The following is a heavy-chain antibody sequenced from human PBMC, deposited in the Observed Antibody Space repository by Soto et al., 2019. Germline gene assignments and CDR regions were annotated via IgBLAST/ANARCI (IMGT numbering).Heavy chain of an antibody. V-gene: IGHV3-33*01. D-gene: IGHD6-6*01. CDR3: ARETGGGYSSSSFEY. Sequence: PGGSLRLSCAASGFTFSTFGMHWVRQAPGKGLEWVAVIWYDGSNEYYADSVKGRFTISGDNSKNTLYLQMNSLRAEDTALYYCARETGGGYSSSSFEYSGQGTLVIVSS. CDR1: GFTFSTFG. J-gene: IGHJ4*02. CDR2: IWYDGSNE.